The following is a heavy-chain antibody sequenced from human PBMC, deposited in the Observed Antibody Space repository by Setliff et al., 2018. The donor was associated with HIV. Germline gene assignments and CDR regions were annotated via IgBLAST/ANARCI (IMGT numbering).Heavy chain of an antibody. CDR1: GGSISSGTYY. Sequence: SETLSLTCTVSGGSISSGTYYWSWIRQHPGKGLEWIGYIYYSGSTYYDPSLKSRVTISVDTSRNQFSLKLSSVTAADTAVYYCARDRSDYYNLPGYFDHWGQGTPVTVSS. V-gene: IGHV4-31*03. CDR2: IYYSGST. D-gene: IGHD3-3*01. J-gene: IGHJ4*02. CDR3: ARDRSDYYNLPGYFDH.